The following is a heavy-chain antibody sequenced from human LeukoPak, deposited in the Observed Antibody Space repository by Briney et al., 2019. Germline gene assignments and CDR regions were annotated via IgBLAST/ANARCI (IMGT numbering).Heavy chain of an antibody. V-gene: IGHV6-1*01. J-gene: IGHJ5*02. Sequence: SQTLSLTCAISGDSVSSNSAAWNWIRQSPSRGLEWLGRTYYRSKWYNDYAVSVKSRITINPDTSKNQFSLQLNSVTPEDTAVNYCARVNDLRGSYISPSWFDPWGQGTLVTVSS. CDR1: GDSVSSNSAA. CDR2: TYYRSKWYN. CDR3: ARVNDLRGSYISPSWFDP. D-gene: IGHD1-26*01.